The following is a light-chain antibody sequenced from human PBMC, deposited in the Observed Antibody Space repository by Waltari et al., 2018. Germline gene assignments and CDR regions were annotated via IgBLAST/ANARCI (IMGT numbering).Light chain of an antibody. Sequence: SYELTQPPSVSVSPGQTARITCSGDALPKNYAYWYQPKSGHAAVLVIYEDSKRPSGIPERFSGSSSGTMATLTISGAQVEDEADYYCYSTDSSGNHGVFGGGTKLTVL. CDR2: EDS. J-gene: IGLJ2*01. CDR3: YSTDSSGNHGV. V-gene: IGLV3-10*01. CDR1: ALPKNY.